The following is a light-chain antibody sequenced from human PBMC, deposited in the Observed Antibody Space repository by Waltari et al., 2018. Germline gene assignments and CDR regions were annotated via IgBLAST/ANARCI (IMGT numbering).Light chain of an antibody. V-gene: IGKV2-30*01. CDR1: QSLVKTDGNTY. CDR3: LQGTHWPPT. J-gene: IGKJ1*01. Sequence: DVVMTQSPLSLPVTPGHPAAIPCRSSQSLVKTDGNTYLIWFHQRPGQSPRRLIYNVSNRDSGVPDRFSGSGSGTDFTLRITRVEAEDVGVYYCLQGTHWPPTFGQGTKVEIK. CDR2: NVS.